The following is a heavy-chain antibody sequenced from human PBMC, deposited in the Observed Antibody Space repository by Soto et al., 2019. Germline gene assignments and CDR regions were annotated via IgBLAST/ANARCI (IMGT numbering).Heavy chain of an antibody. V-gene: IGHV4-34*01. D-gene: IGHD2-15*01. CDR1: GGSFSGYY. Sequence: SETLSLTCAVYGGSFSGYYWSWIRQPPGKGLEWIGEINHSGSTNYNPSLKSRVTISVDTSKNQFSLKLSSVTAADTAVYYCARGGKLPNYYYYYMDVWGKGTTVTVSS. CDR3: ARGGKLPNYYYYYMDV. J-gene: IGHJ6*03. CDR2: INHSGST.